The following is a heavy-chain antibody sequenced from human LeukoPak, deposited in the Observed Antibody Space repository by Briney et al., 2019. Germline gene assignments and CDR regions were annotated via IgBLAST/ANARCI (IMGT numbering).Heavy chain of an antibody. CDR1: GFTFDDYG. V-gene: IGHV3-20*04. CDR3: AREGQQLVLPYFDY. J-gene: IGHJ4*02. Sequence: PGGSLRLSCVASGFTFDDYGMSWVRQAPGKGLEWVSGINWNGGSTGYADSVKGRFTISRDNAKNSLYLQMNSLRAEDTALYYCAREGQQLVLPYFDYWGQGTLVTVSS. CDR2: INWNGGST. D-gene: IGHD6-13*01.